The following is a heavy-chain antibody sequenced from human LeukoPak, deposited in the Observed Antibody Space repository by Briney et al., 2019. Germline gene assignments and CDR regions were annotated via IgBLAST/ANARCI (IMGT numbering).Heavy chain of an antibody. CDR1: GLTFRSFW. Sequence: GGSLRLSCAVSGLTFRSFWMSWVRQAPGKGLEWVANINQDGSEKYFVDSVKGRFTISRDNSKNSLHLQMNTLRAEDTALYYCAREREGRFFDYWGQGTLVTVSS. D-gene: IGHD5-24*01. J-gene: IGHJ4*02. CDR2: INQDGSEK. CDR3: AREREGRFFDY. V-gene: IGHV3-7*01.